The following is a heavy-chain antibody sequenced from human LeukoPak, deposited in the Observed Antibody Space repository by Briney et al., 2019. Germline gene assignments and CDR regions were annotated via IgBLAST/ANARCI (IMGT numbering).Heavy chain of an antibody. CDR1: GGSISSYY. J-gene: IGHJ4*02. CDR3: VRAYCSSTSCLLDY. Sequence: SETLSLTCTVSGGSISSYYWSWIRQPPGKGLEWIGYIYYSGSTNYNPSLKSRVTISVDTSKNQFSLKLSSVTAADTAVYYCVRAYCSSTSCLLDYWGQGTLVTVSS. D-gene: IGHD2-2*01. CDR2: IYYSGST. V-gene: IGHV4-59*01.